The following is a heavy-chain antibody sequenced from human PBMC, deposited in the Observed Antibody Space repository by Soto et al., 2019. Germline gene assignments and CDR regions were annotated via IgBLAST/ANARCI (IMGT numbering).Heavy chain of an antibody. CDR2: ISYDGSNK. CDR3: AKDAIDIVVVVAASNYYYCYMDV. J-gene: IGHJ6*03. Sequence: QVQLVESGGGVVQPGRSLRLSCAASGFTFSSYGMHWVRQAPGTGLEWVAVISYDGSNKYYADSVKGRFTISRDNSKNTLYLQMNSLRAEDTAVYYCAKDAIDIVVVVAASNYYYCYMDVWGKGTTVTVSS. CDR1: GFTFSSYG. D-gene: IGHD2-15*01. V-gene: IGHV3-30*18.